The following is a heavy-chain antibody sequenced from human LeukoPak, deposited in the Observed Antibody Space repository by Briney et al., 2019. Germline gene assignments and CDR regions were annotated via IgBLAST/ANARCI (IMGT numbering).Heavy chain of an antibody. CDR3: VSVYETN. CDR1: GFTFSSSW. Sequence: GGSLRLSCAVSGFTFSSSWMHWVRQAPGKGLVWVSHIKTDGSTTAYADSVKGRFTISKDNAKNTVYLQMNNLRTEDTAGYYCVSVYETNWGRGTLVTVSS. V-gene: IGHV3-74*01. CDR2: IKTDGSTT. D-gene: IGHD5/OR15-5a*01. J-gene: IGHJ4*02.